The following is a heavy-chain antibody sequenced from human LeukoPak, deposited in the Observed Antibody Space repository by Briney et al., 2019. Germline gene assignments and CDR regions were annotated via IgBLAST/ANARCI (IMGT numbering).Heavy chain of an antibody. CDR2: IYYSGST. CDR1: GGSISSYY. CDR3: ARGYYDFWSGSTNWFDP. Sequence: SETLSLTCTVSGGSISSYYWSWIRQPPGKGLAWIGYIYYSGSTNYNPSLKSRVTISVDTSKNQFSLKLSSVTAADTAVYYCARGYYDFWSGSTNWFDPWGQGTLVTVSS. J-gene: IGHJ5*02. D-gene: IGHD3-3*01. V-gene: IGHV4-59*01.